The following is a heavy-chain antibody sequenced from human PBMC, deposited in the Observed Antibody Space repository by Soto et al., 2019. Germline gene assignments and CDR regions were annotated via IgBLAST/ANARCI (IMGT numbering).Heavy chain of an antibody. CDR1: GDSMGSGDYY. CDR2: IYYIGTT. D-gene: IGHD3-10*01. V-gene: IGHV4-30-4*01. CDR3: SRGSTYYGFLT. Sequence: QVQLQESCPGLVKPSQTLSLTCTVSGDSMGSGDYYWTWIRQPPGKGLEWIGYIYYIGTTFYNPSLESRVNISIDTSKNHFSLRLTSVTAADTAVYYCSRGSTYYGFLTWGQGTLVTVSS. J-gene: IGHJ5*02.